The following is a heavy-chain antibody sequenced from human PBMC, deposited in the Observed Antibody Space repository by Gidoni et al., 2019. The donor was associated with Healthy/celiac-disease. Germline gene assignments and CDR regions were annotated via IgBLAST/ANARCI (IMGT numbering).Heavy chain of an antibody. CDR2: IKSKTDGGTT. CDR3: TTDRGGYEPEYYYYGMDV. V-gene: IGHV3-15*01. J-gene: IGHJ6*02. CDR1: GFTFSHAW. D-gene: IGHD5-12*01. Sequence: EVQLVESGGGLVKPGGSLRLSCAASGFTFSHAWMSWVRQAPGKGLEWVGRIKSKTDGGTTDYAAPVKGRFTISRDDSKNTLYLQMNSLKTEDTAVYYCTTDRGGYEPEYYYYGMDVWGQGTTVTVSS.